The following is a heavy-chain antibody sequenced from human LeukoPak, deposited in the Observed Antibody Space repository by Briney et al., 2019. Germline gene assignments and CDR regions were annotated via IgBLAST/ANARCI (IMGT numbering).Heavy chain of an antibody. CDR2: IYHSGST. Sequence: PSETLSLTCTVSGGSISSGDYYWSWIRQPPGKGLEWIGYIYHSGSTYYNPSLKSRVTISVDRSKNQFSLKLSSVTAADTAVYYCARGKPTTLAYCGGDCYSLDAFDIWGQGTMVTVSS. V-gene: IGHV4-30-2*01. D-gene: IGHD2-21*02. CDR1: GGSISSGDYY. CDR3: ARGKPTTLAYCGGDCYSLDAFDI. J-gene: IGHJ3*02.